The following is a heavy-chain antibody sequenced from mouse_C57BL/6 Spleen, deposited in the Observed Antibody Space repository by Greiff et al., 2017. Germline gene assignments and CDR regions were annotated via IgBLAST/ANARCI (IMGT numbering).Heavy chain of an antibody. CDR1: GFTFSSYT. D-gene: IGHD1-1*01. J-gene: IGHJ2*01. CDR3: ARHDGSRRVYIDY. V-gene: IGHV5-9*01. CDR2: ISGGGGNT. Sequence: EVMLVESGGGLVKPGGSLKLSCAASGFTFSSYTMSWVRQTPEKRLEWVATISGGGGNTYYPDSVKGRFTISRDNAKNTLYLQMGSLRSEDTALYYCARHDGSRRVYIDYWGQGTTLTVSS.